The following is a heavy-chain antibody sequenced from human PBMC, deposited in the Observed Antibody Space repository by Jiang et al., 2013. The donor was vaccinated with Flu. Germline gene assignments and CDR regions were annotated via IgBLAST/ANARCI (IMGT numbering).Heavy chain of an antibody. D-gene: IGHD6-19*01. Sequence: LLKPSETLSLTCTVSGGSISSYYWSWIRQPAGKGLEWIGRIYTSGSTNYNPSLKSRVTMSVATSKNQFSLKMSSVTAADTAVYYCARDREGSGWYADDAFDIWGQGTMVTVSS. CDR3: ARDREGSGWYADDAFDI. V-gene: IGHV4-4*07. J-gene: IGHJ3*02. CDR2: IYTSGST. CDR1: GGSISSYY.